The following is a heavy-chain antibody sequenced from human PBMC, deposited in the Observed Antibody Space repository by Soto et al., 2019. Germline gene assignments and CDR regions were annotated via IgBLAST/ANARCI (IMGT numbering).Heavy chain of an antibody. CDR3: ARGITMVRGVIISSYYYGMDV. Sequence: SETRSLTCTVSGGSISSGDYYWSWIRQPPGKGLEWIGYIYYSGSTYYNPSLKSRVTISVDTSKNQFSLKLSSVTAADTAVYYCARGITMVRGVIISSYYYGMDVWGQGTTVTVSS. V-gene: IGHV4-30-4*01. D-gene: IGHD3-10*01. J-gene: IGHJ6*02. CDR1: GGSISSGDYY. CDR2: IYYSGST.